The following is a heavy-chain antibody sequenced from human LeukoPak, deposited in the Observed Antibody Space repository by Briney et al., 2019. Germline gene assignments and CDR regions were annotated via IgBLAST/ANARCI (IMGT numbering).Heavy chain of an antibody. Sequence: PSQTLSLTCAVSGGSISSGGYSWSWIRQPPGKGLEWIGEINHSGSTNYNPSLKSRVTISVDTSKNQFSLKLSSVTAADTAVYYCARHREFGADGYSSGWYKALGYDYWGQGTLVTVSS. CDR1: GGSISSGGYS. CDR2: INHSGST. J-gene: IGHJ4*02. CDR3: ARHREFGADGYSSGWYKALGYDY. V-gene: IGHV4-30-2*01. D-gene: IGHD6-19*01.